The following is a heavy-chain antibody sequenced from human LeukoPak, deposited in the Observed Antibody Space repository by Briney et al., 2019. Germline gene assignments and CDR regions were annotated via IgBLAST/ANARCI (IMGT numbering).Heavy chain of an antibody. CDR1: GFTLSSFW. CDR2: ISSDGSST. CDR3: AAAGRGSLDY. D-gene: IGHD3-16*01. Sequence: GGSLRLSCAASGFTLSSFWMHWVRQAPGKGLEWVSRISSDGSSTNYADSVKGRFATSRDAAKNTLFLQINSMRAEDTAVYFCAAAGRGSLDYWGQGTLVTVSS. V-gene: IGHV3-74*01. J-gene: IGHJ4*02.